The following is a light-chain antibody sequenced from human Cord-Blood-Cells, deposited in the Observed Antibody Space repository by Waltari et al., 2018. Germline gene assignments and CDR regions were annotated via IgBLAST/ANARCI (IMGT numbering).Light chain of an antibody. CDR3: QQYNNWPPYT. V-gene: IGKV3-15*01. J-gene: IGKJ2*01. CDR2: GAS. Sequence: TQSQATLSVSPGERATLSCRASQSVSSNLAWYQQKPGQAPRLLIYGASTRATGIPARFSGSGSGTEFTLTISSLQSEDFAVYYCQQYNNWPPYTFGQGTKLEIK. CDR1: QSVSSN.